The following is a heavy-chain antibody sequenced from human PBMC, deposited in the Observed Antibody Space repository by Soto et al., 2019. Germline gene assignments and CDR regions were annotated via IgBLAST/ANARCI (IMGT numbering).Heavy chain of an antibody. CDR2: MNPNSGNT. D-gene: IGHD3-16*01. J-gene: IGHJ6*04. CDR3: ARWGFKDVSLDV. CDR1: GYTFTSYD. Sequence: VKVSCKASGYTFTSYDINWVRQATGQGLEWMGWMNPNSGNTGYAQKFQDRVTMTRNTSISTAYMELSSLRSEDTAVYYCARWGFKDVSLDVWGKGTTVTVSS. V-gene: IGHV1-8*01.